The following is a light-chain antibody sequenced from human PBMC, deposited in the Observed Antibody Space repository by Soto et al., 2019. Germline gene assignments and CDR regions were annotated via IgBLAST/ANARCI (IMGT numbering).Light chain of an antibody. CDR2: GNS. J-gene: IGLJ3*02. CDR3: QSSDSSLSASKV. Sequence: QSVLTQPPSVSGAPGQRVTISCTGSSSNIGAGYDVHWYQQLPGTAPKLLIYGNSNRPSGVPDRFSGSKSGTSASLAITGLQAEDEAAYYCQSSDSSLSASKVFGGGTKVTVL. V-gene: IGLV1-40*01. CDR1: SSNIGAGYD.